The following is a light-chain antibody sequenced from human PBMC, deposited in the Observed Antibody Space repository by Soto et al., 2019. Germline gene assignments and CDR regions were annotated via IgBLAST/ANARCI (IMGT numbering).Light chain of an antibody. CDR2: GAS. J-gene: IGKJ1*01. CDR3: QQGHSTPWT. CDR1: QTITTY. V-gene: IGKV1-39*01. Sequence: DIQMTQSPSSLSASVGDRVTITCRASQTITTYLNWYQQKPGKAPQLLIYGASILQSGVPSRFTGSGSGTDFTLTISSLPPEDFATYHCQQGHSTPWTFGQGTKVEIK.